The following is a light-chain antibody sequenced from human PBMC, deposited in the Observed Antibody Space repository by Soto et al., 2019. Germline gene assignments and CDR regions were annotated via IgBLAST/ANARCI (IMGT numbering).Light chain of an antibody. CDR3: QHYVTSLTT. CDR1: QSVSSSY. CDR2: GAS. J-gene: IGKJ1*01. Sequence: EIVLTQSPGTLSLSPGERATLSCRASQSVSSSYLAWYQQKPGQAPRLLIFGASIRVTGIPDRFIGSGSGTDFTLTISRLEPEDFAVYYCQHYVTSLTTFGQGTKWIS. V-gene: IGKV3-20*01.